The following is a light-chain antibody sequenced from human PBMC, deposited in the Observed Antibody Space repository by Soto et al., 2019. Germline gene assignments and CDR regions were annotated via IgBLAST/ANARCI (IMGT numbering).Light chain of an antibody. J-gene: IGKJ3*01. CDR1: QSVSTN. V-gene: IGKV3-15*01. CDR3: QEYDKWPPGFT. CDR2: GPS. Sequence: EIVMTQSPATLSVSPGERATLSCRASQSVSTNLAWYQQKPGQAPRLLIYGPSIRATGIPARFSGSGSGTEFPLTINSLQSEDFALYYCQEYDKWPPGFTFGPGIRVDNK.